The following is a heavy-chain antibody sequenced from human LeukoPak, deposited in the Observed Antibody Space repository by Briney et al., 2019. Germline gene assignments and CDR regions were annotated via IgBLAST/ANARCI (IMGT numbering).Heavy chain of an antibody. V-gene: IGHV4-59*01. CDR3: ARVTLTTDWLFDY. J-gene: IGHJ4*02. D-gene: IGHD4-11*01. CDR2: IYYSGST. CDR1: GGSISSYY. Sequence: PSETLSLTCTVSGGSISSYYWSWIRQPPGKGLEWIGYIYYSGSTNYNPSLKSRVTISVDTSKNQFSLKLSSVTAADTAVYYCARVTLTTDWLFDYWGQGTLVTVSS.